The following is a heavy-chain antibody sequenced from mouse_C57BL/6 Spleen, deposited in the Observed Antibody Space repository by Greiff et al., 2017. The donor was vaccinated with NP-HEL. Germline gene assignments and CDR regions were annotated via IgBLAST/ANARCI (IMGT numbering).Heavy chain of an antibody. CDR1: GYTFTDYY. J-gene: IGHJ3*01. Sequence: EVQLQQSGPELVKPGASVKISCKASGYTFTDYYMNWVKQSHGKSLEWIGDINPNNGGTSYNQKFKGKATLTVDKSSSTAYMELRSLTSEDSAVYYCARGGFLWYFAYWGQGTLVTVSA. CDR3: ARGGFLWYFAY. D-gene: IGHD2-1*01. CDR2: INPNNGGT. V-gene: IGHV1-26*01.